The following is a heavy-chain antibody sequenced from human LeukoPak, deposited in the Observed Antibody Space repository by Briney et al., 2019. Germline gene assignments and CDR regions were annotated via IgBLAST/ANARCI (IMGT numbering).Heavy chain of an antibody. CDR3: VRGGFGESDYYMDV. V-gene: IGHV3-20*04. CDR2: INWNGGST. Sequence: PGGPLRLSCEAFGFAFDDYGMSWVRQAPGKGLEWVSGINWNGGSTGYVDSVKGRFTISRDNAKNSVYLQMNSLRGEDTALYYRVRGGFGESDYYMDVWGKGTTVTVSS. CDR1: GFAFDDYG. D-gene: IGHD3-10*01. J-gene: IGHJ6*03.